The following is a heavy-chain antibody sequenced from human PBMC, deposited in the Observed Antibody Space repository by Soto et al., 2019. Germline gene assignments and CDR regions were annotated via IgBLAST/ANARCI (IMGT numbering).Heavy chain of an antibody. CDR3: ATKADSFED. J-gene: IGHJ4*02. D-gene: IGHD6-25*01. V-gene: IGHV4-31*03. CDR1: GVSLTSGTYY. Sequence: SETLCLTCTVSGVSLTSGTYYWSWIRQHPGKGLEWIGYIFYSGSTDYNPSLKSRVNISVDTSKNQFSLKLNSVTAADTAVYFCATKADSFEDWGQGTLVTVSS. CDR2: IFYSGST.